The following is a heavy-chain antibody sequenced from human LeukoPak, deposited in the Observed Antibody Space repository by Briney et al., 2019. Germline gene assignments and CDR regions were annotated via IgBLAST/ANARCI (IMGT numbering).Heavy chain of an antibody. D-gene: IGHD1-26*01. J-gene: IGHJ3*02. CDR2: INPNSGGT. CDR3: ARGVGATTWEAFDI. CDR1: GYTFTGYY. Sequence: ASVKVSCKASGYTFTGYYMHWVRQAPGQGLEWMGWINPNSGGTNYAQKFQGWVTMTRDTSISTAYMELSRLRSEDTAVYYCARGVGATTWEAFDIWGQGTMVTVSS. V-gene: IGHV1-2*04.